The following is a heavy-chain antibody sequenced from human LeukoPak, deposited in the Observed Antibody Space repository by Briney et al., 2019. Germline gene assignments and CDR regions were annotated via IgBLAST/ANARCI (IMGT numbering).Heavy chain of an antibody. Sequence: SETLSLTCSVSGGSISSGNYYWGWIRQPPGKGLEWIGYIYYSGSTYYNPSLKSRVTISADTSKNQFSLKLSSVTAADTAVYYCTRGDYWGQGTLVTVSS. CDR1: GGSISSGNYY. V-gene: IGHV4-30-4*08. J-gene: IGHJ4*02. CDR3: TRGDY. CDR2: IYYSGST.